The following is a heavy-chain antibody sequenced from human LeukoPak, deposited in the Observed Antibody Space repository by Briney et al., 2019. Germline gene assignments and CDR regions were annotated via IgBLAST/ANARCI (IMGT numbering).Heavy chain of an antibody. CDR3: ARVIEENWNERYFDY. Sequence: GGSLRLSCAASGFTFSSYSMNWVRQAPGKGLELVSYIGSSSSTIFYADSVKGRFTISRDNAKNSLYLQTNSLRAEDTAVYYCARVIEENWNERYFDYWGQGTLVTVSS. D-gene: IGHD1-1*01. CDR1: GFTFSSYS. V-gene: IGHV3-48*01. J-gene: IGHJ4*02. CDR2: IGSSSSTI.